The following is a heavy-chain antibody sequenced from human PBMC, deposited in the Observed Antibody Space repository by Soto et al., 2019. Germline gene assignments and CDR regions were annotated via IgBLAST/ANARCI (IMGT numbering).Heavy chain of an antibody. V-gene: IGHV3-21*01. Sequence: PGGSLRLACAASGFSCSTYSMNWVRQAPGKGLEWASSISTRGEVYYADSVKVRFTISRDNSKNSVSLQMNSLRGDDTAVYYCAREETAWPLAYGLDVWGQGTTVTVSS. CDR3: AREETAWPLAYGLDV. CDR2: ISTRGEV. J-gene: IGHJ6*02. D-gene: IGHD2-21*02. CDR1: GFSCSTYS.